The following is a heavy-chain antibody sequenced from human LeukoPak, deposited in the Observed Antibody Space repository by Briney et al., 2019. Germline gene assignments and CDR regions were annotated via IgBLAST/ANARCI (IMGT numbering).Heavy chain of an antibody. CDR1: GGSISSSSYY. D-gene: IGHD3-16*01. J-gene: IGHJ4*02. CDR2: IYYSGST. V-gene: IGHV4-39*01. Sequence: SETLSLTCTVSGGSISSSSYYWGWIRQPPGKGLEWIGSIYYSGSTYYNPSLKSRVTISVDTSKNQFSLKLSSVTAADTAVYYCARRANYVWGSPNSYFDYWGQGTLVTVSS. CDR3: ARRANYVWGSPNSYFDY.